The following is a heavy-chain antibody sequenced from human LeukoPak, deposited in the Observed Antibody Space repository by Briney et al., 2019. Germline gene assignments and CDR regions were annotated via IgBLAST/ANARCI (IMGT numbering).Heavy chain of an antibody. Sequence: PSQTLSLTCAVSGGSISSGGYSWSWIRQPPGKGLEWIGEIYHSGSTNYNPSLKSRVTISVDKSKNQFSLKLSSVTAADTAVYYCARTRYDILTGPSDAFDIWGQGTMVTVSS. J-gene: IGHJ3*02. CDR3: ARTRYDILTGPSDAFDI. CDR1: GGSISSGGYS. V-gene: IGHV4-30-2*01. CDR2: IYHSGST. D-gene: IGHD3-9*01.